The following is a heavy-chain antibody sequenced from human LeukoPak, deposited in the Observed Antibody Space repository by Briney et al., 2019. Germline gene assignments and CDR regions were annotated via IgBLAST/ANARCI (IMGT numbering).Heavy chain of an antibody. CDR1: GFKFNDYG. D-gene: IGHD1-26*01. V-gene: IGHV3-33*06. CDR2: VWFDSSNE. CDR3: AKGRGPTPLGDAGADV. J-gene: IGHJ6*04. Sequence: GGSLRLSCTASGFKFNDYGMYWVRLPPQKGPEWVALVWFDSSNEHYADSVKGRFFISRNNDDNTLFLHMNSLTVEDTAVYYCAKGRGPTPLGDAGADVWGKGTAVAVSA.